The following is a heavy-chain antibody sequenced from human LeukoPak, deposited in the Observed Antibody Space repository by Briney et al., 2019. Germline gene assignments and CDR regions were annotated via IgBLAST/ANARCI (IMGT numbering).Heavy chain of an antibody. CDR1: GSSISSGYY. V-gene: IGHV4-61*01. J-gene: IGHJ4*02. Sequence: SETLSLTCTVSGSSISSGYYWGWIRQSPGKGLEWIGYIYYTGTSYNPSLKSRVTISADTSKNQFSLKLISVTAADTAVYYCASRKLGNDYWGQGTLVTVSS. CDR2: IYYTGT. CDR3: ASRKLGNDY. D-gene: IGHD7-27*01.